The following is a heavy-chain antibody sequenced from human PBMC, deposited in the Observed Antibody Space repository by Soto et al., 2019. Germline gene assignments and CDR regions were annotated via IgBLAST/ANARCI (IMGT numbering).Heavy chain of an antibody. D-gene: IGHD3-3*01. CDR1: CGSFSGYY. CDR3: ASLRSYYDFWSGLGNYYYGVDV. V-gene: IGHV4-34*01. Sequence: SETLSLTCAVYCGSFSGYYWSWIRQPPGKGLEWIGEINHSGSTNYNPSLKSRVTISVDTSKNQFSLKLSSVTAADTAVYYCASLRSYYDFWSGLGNYYYGVDVWGQGTTVTVSS. CDR2: INHSGST. J-gene: IGHJ6*02.